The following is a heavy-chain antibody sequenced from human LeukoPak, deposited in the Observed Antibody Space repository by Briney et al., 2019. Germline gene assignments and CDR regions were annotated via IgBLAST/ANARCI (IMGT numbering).Heavy chain of an antibody. D-gene: IGHD3-3*01. CDR3: AKAGRFLEWLFETYYYYYYMDV. CDR2: ISGDGGST. Sequence: PGGSLRLSCAASGFTFDDYAMHWVRQAPGKGLEWVSLISGDGGSTYYADSVKGRFTISRDNSKNSLYLQMNSLGTEDTALYYCAKAGRFLEWLFETYYYYYYMDVWGKGTTVTVSS. V-gene: IGHV3-43*02. J-gene: IGHJ6*03. CDR1: GFTFDDYA.